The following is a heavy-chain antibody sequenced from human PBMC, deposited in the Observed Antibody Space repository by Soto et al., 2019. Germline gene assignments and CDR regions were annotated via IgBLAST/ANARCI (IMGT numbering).Heavy chain of an antibody. CDR2: IYYSGST. D-gene: IGHD3-9*01. CDR3: AREVPYYDILTGYYTHWFDP. CDR1: GGSISSYY. Sequence: SETLSLTCTVSGGSISSYYWSWIRQPPGKGLEWIGYIYYSGSTNYNPSLKSRVTISVDTSKNQFSLKLSSVTAADTAVYYCAREVPYYDILTGYYTHWFDPWGQGTLVTVSS. V-gene: IGHV4-59*01. J-gene: IGHJ5*02.